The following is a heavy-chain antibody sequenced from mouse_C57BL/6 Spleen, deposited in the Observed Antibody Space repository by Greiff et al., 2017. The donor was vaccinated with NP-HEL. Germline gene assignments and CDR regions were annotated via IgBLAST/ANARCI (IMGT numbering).Heavy chain of an antibody. CDR3: APAQAFDY. D-gene: IGHD3-2*02. CDR2: INPNNGGT. J-gene: IGHJ2*01. CDR1: GYTFTDYY. Sequence: VQLQQSGPELVKPGASVKISCKASGYTFTDYYMNWVKQSHGKSLEWIGDINPNNGGTSYNQKFKGKATLTVDKSSSTAYMELRSLTSEDSAVYYCAPAQAFDYWGQGTTLTVSS. V-gene: IGHV1-26*01.